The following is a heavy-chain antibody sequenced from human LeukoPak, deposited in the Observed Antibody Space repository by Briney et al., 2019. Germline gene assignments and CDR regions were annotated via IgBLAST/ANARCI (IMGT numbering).Heavy chain of an antibody. Sequence: HPGGSLRLSCAASGFTFSSYAMTWVRQAPGKGLEWVSGLSGNGGSTYYADSVKGRFTISRDNFKNTLYLQMNSLRVEDSGVYYCAKDLMTGTLGWFDPWGQGTLVTVSS. J-gene: IGHJ5*02. V-gene: IGHV3-23*01. CDR1: GFTFSSYA. D-gene: IGHD1-7*01. CDR3: AKDLMTGTLGWFDP. CDR2: LSGNGGST.